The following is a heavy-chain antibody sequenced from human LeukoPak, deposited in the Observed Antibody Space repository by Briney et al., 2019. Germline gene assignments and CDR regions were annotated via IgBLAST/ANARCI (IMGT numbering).Heavy chain of an antibody. V-gene: IGHV3-15*07. CDR1: GFTFSNAW. Sequence: GGSLRLSCAASGFTFSNAWMNWVRQAPGKGLEWVGRIKSKTDGGTADYAAPVKGRFTISRDDSKNTLYLQMNSLKTEDTAVYYCTTDKDILTGYDYWGQGTLVTVSS. J-gene: IGHJ4*02. D-gene: IGHD3-9*01. CDR2: IKSKTDGGTA. CDR3: TTDKDILTGYDY.